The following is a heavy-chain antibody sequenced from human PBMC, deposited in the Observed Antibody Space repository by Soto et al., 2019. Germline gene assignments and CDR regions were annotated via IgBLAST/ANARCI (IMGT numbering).Heavy chain of an antibody. Sequence: GGSLRLSCSASGFTFSSYEMNWVRQAPGKGLEWLSYIGLGGGEIYYADSVKGRFTISRDNAKNSLHLQMNSLRAEDTALYYCARLTKDNYYYGMDVWGQGTTVTVSS. CDR2: IGLGGGEI. V-gene: IGHV3-48*03. D-gene: IGHD2-15*01. J-gene: IGHJ6*02. CDR3: ARLTKDNYYYGMDV. CDR1: GFTFSSYE.